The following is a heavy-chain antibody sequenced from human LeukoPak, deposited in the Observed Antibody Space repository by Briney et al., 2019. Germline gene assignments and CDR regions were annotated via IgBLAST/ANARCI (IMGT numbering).Heavy chain of an antibody. CDR2: INPNSGGT. D-gene: IGHD2-2*01. J-gene: IGHJ5*02. Sequence: ASVKVSCKASGYTFTGYYMHWVRQAPGQGLEWMGWINPNSGGTNYAQKFQGRVTMTRDTSISTAYMELSRLRSDDTAVYYCARNIVVVPAASRPGFDPWGQGTLVTVSS. CDR1: GYTFTGYY. CDR3: ARNIVVVPAASRPGFDP. V-gene: IGHV1-2*02.